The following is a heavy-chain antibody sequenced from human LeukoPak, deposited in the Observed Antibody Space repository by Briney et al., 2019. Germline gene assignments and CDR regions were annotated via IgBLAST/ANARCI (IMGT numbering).Heavy chain of an antibody. J-gene: IGHJ2*01. D-gene: IGHD3-22*01. V-gene: IGHV1-18*01. Sequence: ASVKVSCKASGYTFTSYGISWVRQAPGQGLEWMGWISAYNGNTNYAQKLQGRVTMTTDTSTSTAYMELRSLRSDDTAVYYCATDLRDSSGYYHWYFDLWGRGTLVTVSS. CDR2: ISAYNGNT. CDR1: GYTFTSYG. CDR3: ATDLRDSSGYYHWYFDL.